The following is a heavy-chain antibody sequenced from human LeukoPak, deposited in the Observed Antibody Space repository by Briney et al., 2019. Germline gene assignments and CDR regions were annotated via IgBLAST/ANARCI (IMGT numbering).Heavy chain of an antibody. Sequence: AGGSLRLSCTASGFTFGDYAMSWVRQAPGKGLEWVGFIRSKAYGGTTEYAASVKGRFTISRDDSKSIAYLQMNSLKTEDTAVYYCTRDFLRYCSGGSCYERVDYWGQGTLVTVSS. CDR2: IRSKAYGGTT. CDR3: TRDFLRYCSGGSCYERVDY. CDR1: GFTFGDYA. J-gene: IGHJ4*02. V-gene: IGHV3-49*04. D-gene: IGHD2-15*01.